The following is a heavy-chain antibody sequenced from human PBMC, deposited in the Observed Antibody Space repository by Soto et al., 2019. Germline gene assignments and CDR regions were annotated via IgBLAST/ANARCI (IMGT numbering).Heavy chain of an antibody. CDR3: GSIAVAEGFDP. D-gene: IGHD6-19*01. J-gene: IGHJ5*02. CDR2: IFYGGTT. Sequence: EVQLVETGGGLVQPGGSLRLSCVASGFNVSYNYISWVRQPPGQGLEWVSVIFYGGTTYYAESVKGRFTISRDNSKNMVYLQMNSLRVEDTAVYYCGSIAVAEGFDPWGQGTLVTVSS. V-gene: IGHV3-53*02. CDR1: GFNVSYNY.